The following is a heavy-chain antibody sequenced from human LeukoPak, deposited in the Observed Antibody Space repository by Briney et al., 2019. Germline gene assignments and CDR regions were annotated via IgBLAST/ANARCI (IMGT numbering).Heavy chain of an antibody. CDR2: ISYDGSNK. CDR3: ATALHSSGWYGGFDY. J-gene: IGHJ4*02. V-gene: IGHV3-30*19. CDR1: GFTFSSYG. D-gene: IGHD6-19*01. Sequence: QPGGSLRLSCAASGFTFSSYGMHWVRQAPGKGLEWVAVISYDGSNKYYADSVKGRFTISRDNSKNTLYLQMNSLRAEDTAVYYCATALHSSGWYGGFDYWGQGTLVTVSS.